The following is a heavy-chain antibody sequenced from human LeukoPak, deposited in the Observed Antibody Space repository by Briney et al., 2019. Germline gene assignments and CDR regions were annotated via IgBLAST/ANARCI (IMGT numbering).Heavy chain of an antibody. Sequence: SQTLSLTCTVSGGSISSGSYYWSWIRQPAGKGLEGIGRFYTSGSTNYNPSLKSRVTISVDTSKNQFSLKLSSVTDADTAVYYCARGTSPRYCSSTSCSYFDYWGQGTLVTVSS. CDR2: FYTSGST. D-gene: IGHD2-2*01. CDR3: ARGTSPRYCSSTSCSYFDY. J-gene: IGHJ4*02. V-gene: IGHV4-61*02. CDR1: GGSISSGSYY.